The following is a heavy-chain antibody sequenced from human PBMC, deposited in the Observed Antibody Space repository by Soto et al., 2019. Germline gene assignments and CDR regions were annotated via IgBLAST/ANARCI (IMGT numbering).Heavy chain of an antibody. CDR2: ISAYSGDT. V-gene: IGHV1-18*01. CDR3: ARDGRAFSIFGETMDV. D-gene: IGHD3-3*01. J-gene: IGHJ6*02. CDR1: GYTFTNYA. Sequence: VQLLQSGGEVRKPGASVKVSCKTSGYTFTNYAINWVRQAPGQGLQWMGWISAYSGDTKYAQRFQDRLTVTTDPSTPTASMELRSLRSDDTAVYYCARDGRAFSIFGETMDVGGQGTTVTVSS.